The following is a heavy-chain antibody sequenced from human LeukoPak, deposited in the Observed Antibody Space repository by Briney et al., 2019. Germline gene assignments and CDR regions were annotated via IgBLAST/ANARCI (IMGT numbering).Heavy chain of an antibody. Sequence: GGSLRLSCIASGFTFSSYAMNWVRQAPGKGLEWVSGISGGGGSTYYADSVKGRFTISRDNSKNTLYLQMNSLRAEDTAVYYCAKAPLLTTVTHFDYWGQGTLVTVSS. CDR1: GFTFSSYA. CDR3: AKAPLLTTVTHFDY. J-gene: IGHJ4*02. V-gene: IGHV3-23*01. D-gene: IGHD4-17*01. CDR2: ISGGGGST.